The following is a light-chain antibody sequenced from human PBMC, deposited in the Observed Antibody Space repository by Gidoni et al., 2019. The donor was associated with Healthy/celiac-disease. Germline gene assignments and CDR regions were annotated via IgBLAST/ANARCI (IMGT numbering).Light chain of an antibody. CDR2: AAS. CDR1: QGISTY. J-gene: IGKJ3*01. CDR3: QQYYSYPFT. Sequence: AIRMTQSPSSFSASTGDRVTITCRASQGISTYLAWYQQKPGKAPKLLIYAASTLQSGVPSSRFSGSGSGTDFTLTISCLQSEDFATYYCQQYYSYPFTFGPGTKVDIK. V-gene: IGKV1-8*01.